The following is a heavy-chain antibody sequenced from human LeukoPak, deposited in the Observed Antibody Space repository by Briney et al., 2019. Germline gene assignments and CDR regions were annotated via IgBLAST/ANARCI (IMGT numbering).Heavy chain of an antibody. Sequence: SVQVSCKPSRGTFSRYAIRGVQQAPGQGLEWMGGIIPIFGTANYAQKFQGRVTITADESTSTAYMELSSLRSEDTAEYYCARGAGDSTLPYFYGMDVWGKETAVSVSS. CDR3: ARGAGDSTLPYFYGMDV. CDR1: RGTFSRYA. CDR2: IIPIFGTA. D-gene: IGHD5-18*01. V-gene: IGHV1-69*13. J-gene: IGHJ6*04.